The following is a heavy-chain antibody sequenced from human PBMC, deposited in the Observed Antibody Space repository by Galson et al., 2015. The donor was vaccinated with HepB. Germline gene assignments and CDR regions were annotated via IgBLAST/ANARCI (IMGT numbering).Heavy chain of an antibody. CDR1: GFTFSTFW. D-gene: IGHD5-24*01. CDR2: ITSDGSSA. V-gene: IGHV3-74*01. Sequence: SLRLSCAASGFTFSTFWMHWVRQAPGKGLVWISRITSDGSSATYADSVKGRFTISRDNAKNTLYLQMTSLRAEDTAVYYCARLWSDGYTGGNWGPGTLVAVSS. CDR3: ARLWSDGYTGGN. J-gene: IGHJ4*02.